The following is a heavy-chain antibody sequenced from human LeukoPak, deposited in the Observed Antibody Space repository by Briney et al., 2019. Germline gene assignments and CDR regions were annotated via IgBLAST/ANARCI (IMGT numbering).Heavy chain of an antibody. CDR1: GDTFTGDY. D-gene: IGHD2-15*01. CDR2: LILNIVVT. Sequence: VSSEPSGDTFTGDYVHSVPEDPGQGRGWRGCLILNIVVTYYTQKFQGRVTMTRDTSISPAYMGLSRLRSDDTAVYYSARGSGCCVGGAGGDAFDIWGQGTMVTVSS. J-gene: IGHJ3*02. CDR3: ARGSGCCVGGAGGDAFDI. V-gene: IGHV1-2*02.